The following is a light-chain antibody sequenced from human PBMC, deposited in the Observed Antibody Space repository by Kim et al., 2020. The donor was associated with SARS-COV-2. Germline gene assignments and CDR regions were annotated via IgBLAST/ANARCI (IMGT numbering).Light chain of an antibody. J-gene: IGLJ3*02. V-gene: IGLV3-1*01. CDR2: QDS. CDR3: QAWDSTWV. Sequence: VAVSQQQTATITCFGEKLADKYPGCYQQQPGQSPALVILQDSRRPAWIPGRFSGSNAGNTASLSISWTLAIDEADYYCQAWDSTWVFGGGTQLTVL. CDR1: KLADKY.